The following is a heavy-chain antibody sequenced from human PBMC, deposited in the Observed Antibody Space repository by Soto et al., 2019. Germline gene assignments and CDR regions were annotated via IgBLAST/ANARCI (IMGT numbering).Heavy chain of an antibody. Sequence: QVQLVQSGAEVKKPGASVKVSCKASGYTFTSYGISWVRQAPGQGLEWMGWISAYNGNTNYAQKLQGRVTMTTDTPTSTAYMELRSLRSDDTAVYYCAREQDLDVDTAMAYDYWGQGTLVTVSS. CDR3: AREQDLDVDTAMAYDY. V-gene: IGHV1-18*01. CDR1: GYTFTSYG. D-gene: IGHD5-18*01. CDR2: ISAYNGNT. J-gene: IGHJ4*02.